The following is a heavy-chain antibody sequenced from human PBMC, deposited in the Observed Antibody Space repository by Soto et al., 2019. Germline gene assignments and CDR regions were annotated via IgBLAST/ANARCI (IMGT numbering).Heavy chain of an antibody. D-gene: IGHD3-10*01. CDR2: IYYSGST. V-gene: IGHV4-39*01. CDR3: ARLDYGSGSYPLYYMDV. Sequence: SETLSLTCTVSGGSISSSSYYWGWIRQPPGKGLEWIGSIYYSGSTYYNPSLKSRVTISVDTSKNQFSLKLSSVTAADTAVYYCARLDYGSGSYPLYYMDVWGKGTTVTVSS. J-gene: IGHJ6*03. CDR1: GGSISSSSYY.